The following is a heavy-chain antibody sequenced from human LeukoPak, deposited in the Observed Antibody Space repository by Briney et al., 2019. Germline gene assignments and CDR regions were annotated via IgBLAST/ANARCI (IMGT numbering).Heavy chain of an antibody. D-gene: IGHD3-10*01. CDR1: GGSISSSSYY. V-gene: IGHV4-39*07. CDR2: IYYSGST. Sequence: SETLSLTCTVSGGSISSSSYYWGWIRQPPGKGLEWIGSIYYSGSTYYNPSLKSRVTISVDTSKNQLSLKLRSVTAADTAVYYCARVDLYYYGSGSYLSPFDYWGQGTLVTVSS. J-gene: IGHJ4*02. CDR3: ARVDLYYYGSGSYLSPFDY.